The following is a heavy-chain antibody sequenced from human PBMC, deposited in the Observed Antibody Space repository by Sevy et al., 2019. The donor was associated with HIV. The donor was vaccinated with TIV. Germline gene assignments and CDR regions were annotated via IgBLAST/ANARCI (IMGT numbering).Heavy chain of an antibody. CDR3: VSLFLSYRSGWSYFDY. CDR2: IFSSGST. D-gene: IGHD6-19*01. J-gene: IGHJ4*02. V-gene: IGHV3-66*02. Sequence: GGSLRLSCAISGFTVNDKYIIWVRQAPGKGLEWVSVIFSSGSTYYADSAKGRFTISRDNSKNTVDLQINSVRAEDTAVYHCVSLFLSYRSGWSYFDYWGQGTLVTVSS. CDR1: GFTVNDKY.